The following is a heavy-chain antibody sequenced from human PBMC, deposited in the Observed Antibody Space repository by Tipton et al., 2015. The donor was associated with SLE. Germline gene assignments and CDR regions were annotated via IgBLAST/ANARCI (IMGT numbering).Heavy chain of an antibody. CDR2: INTSRST. D-gene: IGHD1-26*01. V-gene: IGHV4-4*07. Sequence: TLSLTCTVSGGSTSSYYWSWIRQPAEKGLEWIGRINTSRSTDYNPSPKSRVTMSVDTSKNQFSLKLSSVTAADTAVYYCARGSPTSDWYFDLWGRGTLVTVSS. J-gene: IGHJ2*01. CDR3: ARGSPTSDWYFDL. CDR1: GGSTSSYY.